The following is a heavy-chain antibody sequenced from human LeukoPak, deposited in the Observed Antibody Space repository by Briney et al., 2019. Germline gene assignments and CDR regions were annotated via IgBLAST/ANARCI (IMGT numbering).Heavy chain of an antibody. CDR1: GFTFSSSG. D-gene: IGHD5-18*01. J-gene: IGHJ4*02. CDR2: IRFDGSQK. CDR3: ARGNGNNYGYLDY. V-gene: IGHV3-33*01. Sequence: GGSLRLSCEPSGFTFSSSGMHWVRQAPGKGLEWVAVIRFDGSQKYYADSVKGRFTISRDNSKNTLSLEMNSLRDEDTAVYYCARGNGNNYGYLDYWGQGTVVTVSS.